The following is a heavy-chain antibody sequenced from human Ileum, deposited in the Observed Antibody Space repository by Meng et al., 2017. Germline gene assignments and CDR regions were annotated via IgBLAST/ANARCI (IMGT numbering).Heavy chain of an antibody. V-gene: IGHV4-34*01. CDR1: DGSFSGYF. Sequence: QGQRQQWGAGLLKPSETLSLTCAGYDGSFSGYFWSWIRQPPGKGLEWIGEINHSGSTNYNPSLKGRVTISVDTSKSQFSLRLNSVTAADTALYYCAGATIRTYYYGSGSYYFTKWGQGTLVTVSS. CDR3: AGATIRTYYYGSGSYYFTK. J-gene: IGHJ4*02. D-gene: IGHD3-10*01. CDR2: INHSGST.